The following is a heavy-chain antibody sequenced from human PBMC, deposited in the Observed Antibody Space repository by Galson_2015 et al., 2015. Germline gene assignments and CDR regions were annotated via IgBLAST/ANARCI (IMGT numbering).Heavy chain of an antibody. Sequence: LRLSCAASRFTFSRYAMSWVRQAPGKGLEWVSGISGSAGSTYYADSVKGRFTISRDNSKNTLYLQMNSLRAEDTAVYYCAKDLADTAYGLTGTVDYWGQGTLVTVSS. V-gene: IGHV3-23*01. CDR1: RFTFSRYA. D-gene: IGHD5-18*01. CDR2: ISGSAGST. CDR3: AKDLADTAYGLTGTVDY. J-gene: IGHJ4*02.